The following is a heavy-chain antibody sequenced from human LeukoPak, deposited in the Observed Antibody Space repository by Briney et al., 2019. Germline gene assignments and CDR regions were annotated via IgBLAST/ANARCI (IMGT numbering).Heavy chain of an antibody. J-gene: IGHJ3*02. V-gene: IGHV4-34*01. CDR1: GGSISSYY. Sequence: SETLSLTCTVSGGSISSYYWSWIRQPPGKGLEWIGEINHSGSTNYNPSLKSRVTISVDTSKNQFSLKLSSVTAADTAVYYCARGRDAFDIWGQGTMVTVSS. CDR3: ARGRDAFDI. CDR2: INHSGST.